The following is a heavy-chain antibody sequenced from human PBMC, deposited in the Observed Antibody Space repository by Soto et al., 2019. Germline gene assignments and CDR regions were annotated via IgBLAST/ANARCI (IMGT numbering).Heavy chain of an antibody. D-gene: IGHD2-21*01. CDR2: INHSGST. V-gene: IGHV4-34*01. J-gene: IGHJ5*02. CDR3: ARGSILWWYNWFDP. Sequence: SETLSLTCAVYGGSFSGYYWSWIRQPPGKGLEWIGEINHSGSTNYNPSLKSRVTISVDTSKNQFSLKLSSVTAADTAVYYCARGSILWWYNWFDPWGQGTLVTVSS. CDR1: GGSFSGYY.